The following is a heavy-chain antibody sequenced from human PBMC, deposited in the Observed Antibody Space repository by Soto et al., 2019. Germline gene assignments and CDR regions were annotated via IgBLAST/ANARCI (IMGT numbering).Heavy chain of an antibody. CDR2: ISYDGSNK. Sequence: LRLSCAASGFTFSSYGMHWVRQAPGKGLEWVAVISYDGSNKYYADSVKGRFTISRDNSKNTLYLQMNSLRAEDTAVYYCAKDLAPTGGTLDYWGQGTLVTVSS. CDR3: AKDLAPTGGTLDY. V-gene: IGHV3-30*18. D-gene: IGHD7-27*01. CDR1: GFTFSSYG. J-gene: IGHJ4*02.